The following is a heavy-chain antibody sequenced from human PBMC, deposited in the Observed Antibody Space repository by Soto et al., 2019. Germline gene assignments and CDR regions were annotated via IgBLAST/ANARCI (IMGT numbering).Heavy chain of an antibody. CDR2: IYPGDSDT. CDR3: ARLEDPDYYDSSGYSGY. CDR1: GYSFTSYW. D-gene: IGHD3-22*01. J-gene: IGHJ4*02. Sequence: ESVKICFKGSGYSFTSYWIGWVRQIPGKGLEWMGIIYPGDSDTRYSPSFQGQVTISADKSISTAYLQWSSLKASDTAMYYCARLEDPDYYDSSGYSGYWGQGTLVTVS. V-gene: IGHV5-51*01.